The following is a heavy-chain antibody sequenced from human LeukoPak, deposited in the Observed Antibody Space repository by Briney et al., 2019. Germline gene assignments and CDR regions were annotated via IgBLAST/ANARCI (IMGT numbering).Heavy chain of an antibody. V-gene: IGHV4-59*04. CDR2: IYYSGST. CDR1: GGSISSHY. CDR3: AREENYYDSSGLKGGAFDI. J-gene: IGHJ3*02. Sequence: PSETLSLTCIVSGGSISSHYWSWIRQPPGKGLECIGNIYYSGSTYYNPSLKSRVTISVDTSKNQFSLKLSSVTAADTAVYYCAREENYYDSSGLKGGAFDIWGQGTMVTVSS. D-gene: IGHD3-22*01.